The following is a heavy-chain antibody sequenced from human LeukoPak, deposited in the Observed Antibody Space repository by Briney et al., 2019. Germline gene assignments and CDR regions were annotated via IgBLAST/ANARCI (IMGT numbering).Heavy chain of an antibody. CDR3: ARGHIGYCSSAICYGGFYFDY. J-gene: IGHJ4*02. Sequence: SETLSLTCTVSGASISSGGYYWSWIRQPPGKGLEWIGYIYHSGSTYYNPSLKSRVTISVDRSKNQFSLKLSPVTATDTAVYYCARGHIGYCSSAICYGGFYFDYWGQGALVTVSS. D-gene: IGHD2-2*01. CDR2: IYHSGST. V-gene: IGHV4-30-2*01. CDR1: GASISSGGYY.